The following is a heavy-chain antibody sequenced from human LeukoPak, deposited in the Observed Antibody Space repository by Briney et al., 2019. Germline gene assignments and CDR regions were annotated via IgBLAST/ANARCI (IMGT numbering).Heavy chain of an antibody. V-gene: IGHV3-30*18. CDR2: ISYDGSNK. D-gene: IGHD3-10*01. CDR3: AKSGDSGSYFPYFDY. CDR1: GFTFSSYG. Sequence: GRCLRLSCAASGFTFSSYGMHWVRQAPGRGLEWVAVISYDGSNKYYADSVKGRFTISRDNSKNTLYLQMNSLRAEDTAVYYCAKSGDSGSYFPYFDYWGQGTLVTASS. J-gene: IGHJ4*02.